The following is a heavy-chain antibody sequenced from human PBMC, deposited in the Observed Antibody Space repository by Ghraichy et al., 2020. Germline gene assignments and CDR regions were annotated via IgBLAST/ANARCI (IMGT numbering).Heavy chain of an antibody. J-gene: IGHJ6*02. D-gene: IGHD2-21*02. CDR2: IIPSLALA. CDR3: ARPTAIKEYYGMDV. V-gene: IGHV1-69*02. Sequence: SVKVSCKASGGTLSIYTIAWVRQAPGQGLEWMGRIIPSLALANYAQKFQGRVTITADTSTSTAYMELSSLRSDDTAIYYCARPTAIKEYYGMDVWGQGTTVTVSS. CDR1: GGTLSIYT.